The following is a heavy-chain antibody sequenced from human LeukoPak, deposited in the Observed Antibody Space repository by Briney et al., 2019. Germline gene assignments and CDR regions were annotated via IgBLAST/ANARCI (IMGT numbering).Heavy chain of an antibody. V-gene: IGHV3-33*01. D-gene: IGHD6-19*01. CDR1: GFTFSSYG. CDR2: IWYDGSNK. CDR3: ARGGDSSGWFYYFDY. Sequence: GGSLRLSCAASGFTFSSYGMHWVRQAPGKGLEWVAVIWYDGSNKYYADSVKGRFTISRDNSKNTLYLQMNSLRAEDTAVYYCARGGDSSGWFYYFDYWGQGTLVTVSS. J-gene: IGHJ4*02.